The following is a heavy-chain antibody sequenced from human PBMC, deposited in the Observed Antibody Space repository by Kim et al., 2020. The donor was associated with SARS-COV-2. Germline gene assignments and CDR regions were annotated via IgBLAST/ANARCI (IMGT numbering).Heavy chain of an antibody. D-gene: IGHD3-16*01. Sequence: SETLSLTCTVSGGSISSYYWSWIRQPPGKGLEWIGYIYYSGSTNYNPSLKSRVTISVDTSKNQFSLKLSSVTAADTAVYYCARLTGEGYDYVWGSSSSGWFDPWGQGTLVTVSS. CDR3: ARLTGEGYDYVWGSSSSGWFDP. V-gene: IGHV4-59*08. CDR2: IYYSGST. J-gene: IGHJ5*02. CDR1: GGSISSYY.